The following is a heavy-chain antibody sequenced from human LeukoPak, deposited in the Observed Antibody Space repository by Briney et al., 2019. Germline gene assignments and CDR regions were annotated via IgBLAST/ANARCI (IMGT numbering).Heavy chain of an antibody. Sequence: GGSVRLSCAASGFTFNTFNMNWVRQAPGKGLEWVSSITSGGDYIYYADSVKGRFTTSRDNAKNSLSLQLNSLRVEGTAVYYCARGHYDVLAASYKWTPDYWGQGTLVTVSS. D-gene: IGHD3-9*01. J-gene: IGHJ4*02. CDR2: ITSGGDYI. CDR3: ARGHYDVLAASYKWTPDY. V-gene: IGHV3-21*01. CDR1: GFTFNTFN.